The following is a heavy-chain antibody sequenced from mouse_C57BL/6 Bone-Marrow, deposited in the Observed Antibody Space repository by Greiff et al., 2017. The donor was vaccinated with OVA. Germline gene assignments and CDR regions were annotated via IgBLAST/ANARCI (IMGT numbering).Heavy chain of an antibody. Sequence: QVQLQPPGAELVKPGASVKLSCKASGYTFTSYWMHWVTQRPGRGLEWIGRLDPNSGGTKYYEKFQSKATLTVDQPSSTADRQRSSRISEDSAVYYGARGNGYDRAGFADWGQGTLVTVSA. CDR2: LDPNSGGT. J-gene: IGHJ3*01. V-gene: IGHV1-72*01. CDR3: ARGNGYDRAGFAD. D-gene: IGHD2-2*01. CDR1: GYTFTSYW.